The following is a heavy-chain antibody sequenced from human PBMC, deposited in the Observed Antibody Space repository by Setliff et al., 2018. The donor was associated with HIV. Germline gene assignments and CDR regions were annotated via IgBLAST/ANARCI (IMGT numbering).Heavy chain of an antibody. CDR2: IYVGGRV. J-gene: IGHJ5*02. D-gene: IGHD3-3*01. CDR1: GGSMNSDSYS. Sequence: LSLTCTVSGGSMNSDSYSWTWLRQPAGKGPELIGHIYVGGRVIYNPSLASRVTISMVPSKNQFSLDLSSVTAADTAKYYCARAKTIGVSAVFFDPWGQGRPVTSPQ. V-gene: IGHV4-61*09. CDR3: ARAKTIGVSAVFFDP.